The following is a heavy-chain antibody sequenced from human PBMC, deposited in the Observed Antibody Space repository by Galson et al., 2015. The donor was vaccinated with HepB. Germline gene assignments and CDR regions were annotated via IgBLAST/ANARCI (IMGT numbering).Heavy chain of an antibody. CDR1: GFTFSTYG. CDR2: ISYDGSNK. V-gene: IGHV3-30*18. D-gene: IGHD6-13*01. J-gene: IGHJ6*02. Sequence: SLRLSCAASGFTFSTYGMHWVRQAPGKGLEWVAVISYDGSNKHYAESVKGRFTISRDNSRNTLYLQMPSLRAEDTAVYYCAKDTGIAEVANGEHYFYYYGIDVWGQGTTVTVSS. CDR3: AKDTGIAEVANGEHYFYYYGIDV.